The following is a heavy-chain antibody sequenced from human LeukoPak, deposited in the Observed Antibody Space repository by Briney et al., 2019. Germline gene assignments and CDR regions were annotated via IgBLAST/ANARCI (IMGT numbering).Heavy chain of an antibody. CDR3: TTDSPYYYDSSYNAFDI. CDR2: IKSKTDGGTT. Sequence: GGSLRPSCAASGFTFSNAWMSWVRQAPGKGLEWVGRIKSKTDGGTTDYAAPVKGRFTISRDDSKNTLYPQMNSLKTEDTAVYYCTTDSPYYYDSSYNAFDIWGQGTMVTVSS. V-gene: IGHV3-15*01. J-gene: IGHJ3*02. D-gene: IGHD3-22*01. CDR1: GFTFSNAW.